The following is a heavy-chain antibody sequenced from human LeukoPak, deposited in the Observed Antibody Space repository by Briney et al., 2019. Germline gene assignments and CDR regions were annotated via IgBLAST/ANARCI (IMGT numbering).Heavy chain of an antibody. D-gene: IGHD6-13*01. CDR2: IYYSGST. V-gene: IGHV4-59*12. CDR1: GGSISSYY. J-gene: IGHJ4*02. Sequence: SETLSLTCTVSGGSISSYYWSWIRQPPGQGLEWIGYIYYSGSTNYNPSLKSRVTMSVDTSKNQFSLKLSSVTAADTAVYYCARDRWQQLGEVDYWGQGTLVTVSS. CDR3: ARDRWQQLGEVDY.